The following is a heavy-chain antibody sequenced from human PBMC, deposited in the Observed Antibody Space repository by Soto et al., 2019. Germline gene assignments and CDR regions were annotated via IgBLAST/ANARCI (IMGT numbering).Heavy chain of an antibody. J-gene: IGHJ6*02. CDR1: GFTFSSYS. D-gene: IGHD2-15*01. CDR3: ARGEDIVVVVAATDGMDV. CDR2: ISSSSSYI. V-gene: IGHV3-21*01. Sequence: LSCAASGFTFSSYSMNWVRQAPGKGLEWVSSISSSSSYIYYADSVKGRFTISRDNAKNSLYLQMNSLRAEDTAVYYCARGEDIVVVVAATDGMDVWGQGTTVTVSS.